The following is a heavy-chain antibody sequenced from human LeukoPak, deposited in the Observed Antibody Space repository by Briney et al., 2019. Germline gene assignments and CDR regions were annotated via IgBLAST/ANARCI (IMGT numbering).Heavy chain of an antibody. CDR3: AREVRGSPRFFATGRYFDY. CDR1: GGSISSYY. J-gene: IGHJ4*02. Sequence: PSETLSLTCTVSGGSISSYYWSWIRQPPGKGLEWIGYIYYSGSTNYNPSLKSRVTISVDTSKNQFSLKLSSVTAADTAVYYCAREVRGSPRFFATGRYFDYWGQGTLVTVSS. V-gene: IGHV4-59*01. D-gene: IGHD3-16*01. CDR2: IYYSGST.